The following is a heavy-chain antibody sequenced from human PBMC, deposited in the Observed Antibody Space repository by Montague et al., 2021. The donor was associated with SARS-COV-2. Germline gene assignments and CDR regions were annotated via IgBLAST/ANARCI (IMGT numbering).Heavy chain of an antibody. CDR2: IYYSGST. V-gene: IGHV4-59*08. Sequence: SETLSLTCTVSGGSISSYYWSWIRQPPGKGLEWIGYIYYSGSTNYNPSLKSRVTISVDTSKNQFYLKLTSVTAADMGLYYCARRVTRGAFDVWGQGTMVTVSS. CDR3: ARRVTRGAFDV. J-gene: IGHJ3*01. CDR1: GGSISSYY. D-gene: IGHD1-1*01.